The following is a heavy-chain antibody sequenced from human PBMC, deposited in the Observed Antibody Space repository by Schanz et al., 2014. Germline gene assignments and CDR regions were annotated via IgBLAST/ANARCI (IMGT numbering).Heavy chain of an antibody. J-gene: IGHJ4*02. Sequence: QVQLQESGPGLVKPSETLSLTCNVSGVSISSYYWSWIRQPPGKGLEWIGFSYYRVNTNYNPSLGRRAPIPVHPPKTQFPRSRTSVTAADTAVYYCARLKGSGSFTSFFDYWGQGTPVTVSS. D-gene: IGHD6-19*01. CDR3: ARLKGSGSFTSFFDY. CDR1: GVSISSYY. CDR2: SYYRVNT. V-gene: IGHV4-59*08.